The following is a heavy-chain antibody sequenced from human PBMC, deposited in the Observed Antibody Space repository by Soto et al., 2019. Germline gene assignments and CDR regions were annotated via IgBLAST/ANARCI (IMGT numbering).Heavy chain of an antibody. CDR2: IYYRGNT. CDR3: ARLEGLATISYYFDY. V-gene: IGHV4-39*01. J-gene: IGHJ4*02. CDR1: GDSINRDNYY. Sequence: QLQLQESGPGLGKPSETLSLTCSVSGDSINRDNYYWGWIRQPPGKGLEWIGSIYYRGNTYYNPSLKTRVTISLDKSKSQFSLKLNSVTAADSAVYFCARLEGLATISYYFDYWGQGTLVTVSS. D-gene: IGHD3-9*01.